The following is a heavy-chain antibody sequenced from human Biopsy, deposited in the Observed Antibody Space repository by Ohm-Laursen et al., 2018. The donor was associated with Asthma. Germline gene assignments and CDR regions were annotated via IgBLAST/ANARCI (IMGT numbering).Heavy chain of an antibody. J-gene: IGHJ6*02. CDR1: GFPLTAYT. V-gene: IGHV1-58*01. Sequence: ASVKVSCKVSGFPLTAYTFQWVRQARGLGLEWIGWIVLGSGDTNYAQKFQERVTFTRDMSTSTASMELRGLRSEDTAVYYCARGYSGSDRIVYYYSGLEVWGQGTTVTVSS. D-gene: IGHD5-12*01. CDR2: IVLGSGDT. CDR3: ARGYSGSDRIVYYYSGLEV.